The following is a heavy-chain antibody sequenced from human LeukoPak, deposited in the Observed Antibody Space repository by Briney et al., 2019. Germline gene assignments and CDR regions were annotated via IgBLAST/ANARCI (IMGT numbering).Heavy chain of an antibody. CDR2: LHDSGRT. Sequence: SETLSLTCTVSGGSVSSGSYYWIWIRQPPGKGLEWIGYLHDSGRTNYSPSLKSRVTISVDTSKNQFSLKMSSVTAADTAVYYCARETPGAGHFDYWGQGSLVTVSS. CDR3: ARETPGAGHFDY. CDR1: GGSVSSGSYY. D-gene: IGHD7-27*01. J-gene: IGHJ4*02. V-gene: IGHV4-61*01.